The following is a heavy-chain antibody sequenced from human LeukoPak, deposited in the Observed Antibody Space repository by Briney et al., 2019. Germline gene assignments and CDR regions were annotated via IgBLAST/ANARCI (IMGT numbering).Heavy chain of an antibody. V-gene: IGHV3-7*01. CDR1: GFTFSSYW. Sequence: GGSLRLSCAASGFTFSSYWMSWVRQAPGKGLEWVANIKQDGSEKYYVDSVKGRFTISRDNSKNTLYLQMNSLRAEDTAVYYCARDSAWSYFQHWGQGTLVTVSS. J-gene: IGHJ1*01. CDR3: ARDSAWSYFQH. D-gene: IGHD2-15*01. CDR2: IKQDGSEK.